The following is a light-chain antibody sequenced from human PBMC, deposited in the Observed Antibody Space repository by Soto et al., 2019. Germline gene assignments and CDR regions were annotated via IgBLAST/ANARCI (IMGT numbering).Light chain of an antibody. Sequence: QSALTQPASVSGSPGQSITISCTGTSSDVGRYNYVSWYQHHPGKAPKLLIYEVTKRPSGVSNRFSGSKSGNTASLTISGLQADDEADYFCSSYTSDSTYVFGSGTKVTV. CDR1: SSDVGRYNY. CDR3: SSYTSDSTYV. J-gene: IGLJ1*01. V-gene: IGLV2-14*01. CDR2: EVT.